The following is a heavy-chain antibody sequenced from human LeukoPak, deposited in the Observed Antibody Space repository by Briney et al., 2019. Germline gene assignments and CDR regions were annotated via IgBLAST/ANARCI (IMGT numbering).Heavy chain of an antibody. V-gene: IGHV4-61*08. CDR1: GGSISSGGHS. D-gene: IGHD6-19*01. CDR3: ARDRGAAVADY. CDR2: IYYSGST. Sequence: SQTLSLTCTVSGGSISSGGHSWSWIRQPPGKGLEWIGYIYYSGSTNYNPSLKSRVTISVDTSKNQFSLKLSSVTAADTAVYYCARDRGAAVADYWGQGTLVTVSS. J-gene: IGHJ4*02.